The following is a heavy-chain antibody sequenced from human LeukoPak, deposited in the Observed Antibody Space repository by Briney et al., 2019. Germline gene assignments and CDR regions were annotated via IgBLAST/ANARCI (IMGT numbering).Heavy chain of an antibody. J-gene: IGHJ4*02. CDR2: IYHSGST. CDR3: ARDRGYSYGFDY. Sequence: SETLSLTCTVSGYSISSGYYWGWIRQPPGKGLEWIGSIYHSGSTYYNPSLKSRVTISVDTSKNQFSLKVSSVTAADTAVYYCARDRGYSYGFDYWGQGTLVIVSS. CDR1: GYSISSGYY. V-gene: IGHV4-38-2*02. D-gene: IGHD5-18*01.